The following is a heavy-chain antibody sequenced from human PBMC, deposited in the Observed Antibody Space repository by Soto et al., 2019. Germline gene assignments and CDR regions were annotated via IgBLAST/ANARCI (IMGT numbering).Heavy chain of an antibody. Sequence: GGSLRLSCTASGFTFGDYAMSWFRQAPGKGLEWVGFIRSKAYGGTTEYAASVKGRFTISRDDSKSIAYLQMNSLKTEDTAVYYCTRITMVRGVIVPEEEFDYWGQGTLVTVSS. V-gene: IGHV3-49*03. CDR1: GFTFGDYA. CDR3: TRITMVRGVIVPEEEFDY. D-gene: IGHD3-10*01. CDR2: IRSKAYGGTT. J-gene: IGHJ4*02.